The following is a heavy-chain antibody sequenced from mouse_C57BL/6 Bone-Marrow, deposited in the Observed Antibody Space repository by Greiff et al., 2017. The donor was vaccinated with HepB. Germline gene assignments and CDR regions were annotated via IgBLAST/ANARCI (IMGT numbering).Heavy chain of an antibody. Sequence: VKLKQSGAELVRPGASVKLSCKASGYTFTDYYINWVKQRPGQGLEWIARIYPGSGNTYYNEKFKGKATLTAEKSSSTAYMQLSSLTSEDSAVYFCARSRYYGPFAYWGQGTLVTVSA. CDR2: IYPGSGNT. V-gene: IGHV1-76*01. CDR1: GYTFTDYY. CDR3: ARSRYYGPFAY. D-gene: IGHD1-1*01. J-gene: IGHJ3*01.